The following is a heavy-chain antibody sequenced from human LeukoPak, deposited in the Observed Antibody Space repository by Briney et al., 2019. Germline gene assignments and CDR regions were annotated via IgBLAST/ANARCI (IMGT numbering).Heavy chain of an antibody. J-gene: IGHJ4*02. Sequence: GRSLRLSCAASGFTFSSYAMHWVRQAPGKGLEWVALISYDGSNKYYADSVQGRFTISRDNAKNTLYLQMNSLRAEDTAVYYCARDWFHAIDYWGQGTLVTVSS. V-gene: IGHV3-30*03. CDR1: GFTFSSYA. CDR3: ARDWFHAIDY. CDR2: ISYDGSNK. D-gene: IGHD2/OR15-2a*01.